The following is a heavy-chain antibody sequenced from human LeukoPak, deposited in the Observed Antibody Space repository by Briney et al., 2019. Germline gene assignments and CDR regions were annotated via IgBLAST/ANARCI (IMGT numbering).Heavy chain of an antibody. V-gene: IGHV3-11*04. CDR2: ISSSGSTI. D-gene: IGHD2-2*01. Sequence: PGGSLRLSCAASGFTFSSYAMSWIRQAPGKGLEWVSYISSSGSTIYYADSVKGRFTISRDNAKNSLYLQMNSLRAEDTAVYYCARGCSSTSCYSGAFDIWGQGTMVTVSS. J-gene: IGHJ3*02. CDR3: ARGCSSTSCYSGAFDI. CDR1: GFTFSSYA.